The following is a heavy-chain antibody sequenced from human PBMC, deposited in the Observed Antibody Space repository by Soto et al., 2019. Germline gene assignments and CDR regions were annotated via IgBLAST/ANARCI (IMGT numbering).Heavy chain of an antibody. CDR2: IYYSGST. Sequence: SETLSLTCTVSGGSISSYYWSWIRQPPGKGLEWIGYIYYSGSTNYNPSLKSRVTISVDTSKNQFSLKLSSVTAADTAAYYCAREGLDYGGNEKGLGKDYYYYYGMDVWGQGTTVTVSS. D-gene: IGHD4-17*01. CDR1: GGSISSYY. J-gene: IGHJ6*02. CDR3: AREGLDYGGNEKGLGKDYYYYYGMDV. V-gene: IGHV4-59*01.